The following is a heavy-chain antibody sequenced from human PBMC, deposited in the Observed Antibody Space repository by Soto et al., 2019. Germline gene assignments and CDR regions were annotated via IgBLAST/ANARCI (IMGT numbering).Heavy chain of an antibody. J-gene: IGHJ4*02. V-gene: IGHV3-49*04. CDR1: GFTFGDYA. D-gene: IGHD3-16*01. CDR2: IRRNAYGGTT. CDR3: TRATSLDFDF. Sequence: GGSLRLSCTTSGFTFGDYALSWVRQAPGKGLEWVGFIRRNAYGGTTDYAASVKGRFTISRDDSKSIAYLQMNSLRTEDTALYYCTRATSLDFDFWGQGTLVTVSS.